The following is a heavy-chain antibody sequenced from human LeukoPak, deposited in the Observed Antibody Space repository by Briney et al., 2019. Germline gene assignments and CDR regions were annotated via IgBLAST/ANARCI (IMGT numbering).Heavy chain of an antibody. D-gene: IGHD1-26*01. CDR1: GFTFSSYA. CDR2: ISGSGGST. J-gene: IGHJ4*02. V-gene: IGHV3-23*01. Sequence: PGASLRLSCAASGFTFSSYAMNWVRQAPGKGLEWVSAISGSGGSTYYADSVKGRFTISRDNSKNTLYLQMNSLRAEDTAVYYCAKGRVGAAHFDYWGQGTLVTVSS. CDR3: AKGRVGAAHFDY.